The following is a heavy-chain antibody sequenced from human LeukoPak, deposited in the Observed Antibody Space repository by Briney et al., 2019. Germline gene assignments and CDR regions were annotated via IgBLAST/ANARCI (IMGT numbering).Heavy chain of an antibody. J-gene: IGHJ4*02. CDR2: IYYSGST. D-gene: IGHD3-22*01. V-gene: IGHV4-39*01. CDR1: GGSISSSSYY. Sequence: PSETLYLTCTVSGGSISSSSYYWGWIRQPPGKGLEWIGSIYYSGSTYYNPSLKSRVTISVDTSKNQFSLKLSSVTAADTAVYYCARTQGRYYDSSGYVYWGQGTLVTVSS. CDR3: ARTQGRYYDSSGYVY.